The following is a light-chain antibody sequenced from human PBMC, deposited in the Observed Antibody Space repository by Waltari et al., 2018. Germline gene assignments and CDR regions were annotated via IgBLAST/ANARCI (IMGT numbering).Light chain of an antibody. Sequence: SYELTQPPSVSVSPGQTASITCSGDKLGDKYACWYQQKPGQSPGLVIYQDSKRPSGIPGRFSGSNSGNTATLTISGTQAMDEADYYCQAWDSSTAHVVFGGGTKLTVL. J-gene: IGLJ2*01. CDR1: KLGDKY. CDR2: QDS. CDR3: QAWDSSTAHVV. V-gene: IGLV3-1*01.